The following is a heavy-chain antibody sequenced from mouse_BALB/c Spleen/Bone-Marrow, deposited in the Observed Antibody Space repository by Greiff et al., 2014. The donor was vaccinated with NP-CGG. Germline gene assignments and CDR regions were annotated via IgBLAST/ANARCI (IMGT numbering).Heavy chain of an antibody. Sequence: EVQLQQSGGGLVKPGGSLKLSCAASGFAFSSYDMSWVRQTPEKRLEWVATISSGGSYTYDPDSVKGRFTISRDNARNTLYLQMSSLRSEDTALYYCARTLTGAYFDYWGQGTTLTVSS. CDR2: ISSGGSYT. J-gene: IGHJ2*01. V-gene: IGHV5-9*02. CDR1: GFAFSSYD. D-gene: IGHD4-1*01. CDR3: ARTLTGAYFDY.